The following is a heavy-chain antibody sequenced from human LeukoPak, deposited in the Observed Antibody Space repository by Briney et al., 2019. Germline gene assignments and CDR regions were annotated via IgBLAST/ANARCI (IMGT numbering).Heavy chain of an antibody. D-gene: IGHD3-22*01. V-gene: IGHV1-2*02. J-gene: IGHJ3*02. CDR2: INPNSGGT. Sequence: VASVKVSCKASGGTFSSYAISWVRQAPGQGLEWMGWINPNSGGTNYAQKFQGRVTMTRDTSISTAYMELSRLRSDDTAVYYCASGYYYDSSGRAFDIWGQGTMVTVSS. CDR3: ASGYYYDSSGRAFDI. CDR1: GGTFSSYA.